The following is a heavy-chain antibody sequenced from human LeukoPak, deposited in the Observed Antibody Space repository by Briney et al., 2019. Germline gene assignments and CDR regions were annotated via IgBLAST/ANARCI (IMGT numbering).Heavy chain of an antibody. D-gene: IGHD5-24*01. V-gene: IGHV3-7*04. CDR2: IKQDGSEK. Sequence: PGGPLRLSCAASGFTFSSYWMSWVRQAPGKGLEWVANIKQDGSEKSYVDSVKGRSTISRDNAKNSLYLQMNSLRAEDTAIYYCTRVGYIDEGIDYWGQGTLVTVSS. J-gene: IGHJ4*02. CDR1: GFTFSSYW. CDR3: TRVGYIDEGIDY.